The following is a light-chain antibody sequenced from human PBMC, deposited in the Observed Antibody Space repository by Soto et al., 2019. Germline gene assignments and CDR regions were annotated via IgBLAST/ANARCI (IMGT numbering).Light chain of an antibody. CDR2: SAS. J-gene: IGKJ5*01. CDR3: QQRNSWPLT. V-gene: IGKV3-11*01. CDR1: QTGSSD. Sequence: PGETATLCRRARQTGSSDLAWYQQKPGQPPRLLIYSASKRATGIPARFSGSGSGTDFTLTISSLEPEDFATYYCQQRNSWPLTFGQGTRLEI.